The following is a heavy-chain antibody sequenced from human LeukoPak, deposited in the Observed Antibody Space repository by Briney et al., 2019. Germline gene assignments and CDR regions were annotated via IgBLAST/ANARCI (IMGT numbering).Heavy chain of an antibody. V-gene: IGHV1-69*05. D-gene: IGHD6-13*01. CDR3: ARGLPPRGIAAAGTHYFDY. CDR1: GGTFSSYA. CDR2: IIPIFGTA. Sequence: ASVKVSCKASGGTFSSYAISWVRQAPGQGLEWMGGIIPIFGTANYAQKFQGRVTITTDESTSTAYMELSSLRSEDTAVYYCARGLPPRGIAAAGTHYFDYWGQGTLVTVSS. J-gene: IGHJ4*02.